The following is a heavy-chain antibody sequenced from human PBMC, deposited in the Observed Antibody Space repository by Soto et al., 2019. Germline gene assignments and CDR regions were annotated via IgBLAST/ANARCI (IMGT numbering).Heavy chain of an antibody. CDR3: ARDLGWAFDS. J-gene: IGHJ4*02. CDR2: ISGGGRPI. CDR1: GVTFSTFS. V-gene: IGHV3-48*02. D-gene: IGHD6-19*01. Sequence: EVQLVESGGGSVQPGGSLRLSCAASGVTFSTFSMNWVRQAPGRGLEWISYISGGGRPISYADSVKGRFTISRDNAKNSLYLQMDSLTYEDTAVYYCARDLGWAFDSWGQGTLVTVSS.